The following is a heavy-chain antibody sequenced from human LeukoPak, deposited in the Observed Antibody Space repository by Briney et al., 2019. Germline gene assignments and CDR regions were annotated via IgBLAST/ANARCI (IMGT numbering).Heavy chain of an antibody. Sequence: ASVKVSCKASGYTFTGYYMHWVRQAPGQGLEWMGRINPNSGGTNYAQKFQGRVTMTRDTSISTAYMELSRLRSDDTAVYYCARVAYDSSGHYYFDYWGQGTLATVSS. CDR2: INPNSGGT. CDR1: GYTFTGYY. D-gene: IGHD3-22*01. CDR3: ARVAYDSSGHYYFDY. J-gene: IGHJ4*02. V-gene: IGHV1-2*06.